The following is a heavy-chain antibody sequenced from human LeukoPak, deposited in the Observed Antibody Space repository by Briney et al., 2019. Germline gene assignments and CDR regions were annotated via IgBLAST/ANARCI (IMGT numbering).Heavy chain of an antibody. J-gene: IGHJ4*02. D-gene: IGHD3-10*01. Sequence: PGGSLRLSCAASGFTFSSYEMNWVRQAPGKGLEWVSYISGSGSTTYYADSVKGRFTISRDNAKNSLSLQMNSLRAEDTAVYYCARDEGMVRGDDYWGQGTLVTVSS. V-gene: IGHV3-48*03. CDR3: ARDEGMVRGDDY. CDR2: ISGSGSTT. CDR1: GFTFSSYE.